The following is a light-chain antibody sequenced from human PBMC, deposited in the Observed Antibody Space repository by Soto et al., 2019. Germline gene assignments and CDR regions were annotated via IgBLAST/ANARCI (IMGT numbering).Light chain of an antibody. Sequence: EIVLTQSPGTLSLSPVERATLSCRASQSVSSSYLAWYQQKPGQAPRLLIYGASTRATGIPARFSGSGSGTDFTLTISRLEPEDFAVYYCQQYGSSGTFGQGTKVDIK. CDR1: QSVSSSY. J-gene: IGKJ1*01. V-gene: IGKV3-20*01. CDR2: GAS. CDR3: QQYGSSGT.